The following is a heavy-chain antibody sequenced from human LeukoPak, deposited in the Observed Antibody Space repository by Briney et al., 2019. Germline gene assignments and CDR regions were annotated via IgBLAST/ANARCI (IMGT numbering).Heavy chain of an antibody. V-gene: IGHV3-21*01. J-gene: IGHJ4*02. CDR3: ARAGPDIVVVPAAINFDY. CDR1: GFTFSSYS. D-gene: IGHD2-2*02. Sequence: GGSLRLSCAASGFTFSSYSMNWVRQAPGKGLEWVSSISSSSSYIYYADSVKGRFTISRDNAKNSLYLQMNSLRAEDTAVYYCARAGPDIVVVPAAINFDYWGQGTLVTVSS. CDR2: ISSSSSYI.